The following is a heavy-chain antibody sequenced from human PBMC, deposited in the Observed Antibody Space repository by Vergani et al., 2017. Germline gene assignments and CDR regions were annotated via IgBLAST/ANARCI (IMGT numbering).Heavy chain of an antibody. D-gene: IGHD1-20*01. J-gene: IGHJ6*02. CDR1: GGSITSGSFY. Sequence: QVQLHESGPGLVKPSQTLSLTCTVSGGSITSGSFYWSWIRQPAGKGLEWIASVFHLGTVYYNPSLRSRVRISIDAYNVLSLRLQSVTAADTAVYYCARFLTGTTIYYYYGMDVWGQGTTVTVSS. V-gene: IGHV4-61*02. CDR2: VFHLGTV. CDR3: ARFLTGTTIYYYYGMDV.